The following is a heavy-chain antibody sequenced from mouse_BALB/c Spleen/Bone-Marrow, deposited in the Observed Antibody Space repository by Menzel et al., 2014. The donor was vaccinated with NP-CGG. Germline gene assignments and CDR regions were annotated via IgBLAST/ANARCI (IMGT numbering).Heavy chain of an antibody. J-gene: IGHJ2*01. Sequence: VMLVESGPELLRPGVSVKLSCKGSGYTFTAYAMHWVKQSHAKSLEWIGLISTYSGNTHYNQNFKGKATMTVDKSSSTAYMELARLTSEDSAIYYCARNFYGSSYFDYWGQGTTLTVSS. CDR2: ISTYSGNT. D-gene: IGHD1-1*01. CDR3: ARNFYGSSYFDY. CDR1: GYTFTAYA. V-gene: IGHV1-67*01.